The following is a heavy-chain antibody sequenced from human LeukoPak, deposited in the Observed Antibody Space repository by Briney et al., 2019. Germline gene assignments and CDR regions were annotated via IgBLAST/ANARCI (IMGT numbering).Heavy chain of an antibody. V-gene: IGHV3-23*01. CDR1: GFTFSSYA. D-gene: IGHD6-19*01. J-gene: IGHJ4*02. CDR3: AKQVIAVAGTLDY. CDR2: ISGSGGST. Sequence: GGSLRLSCAASGFTFSSYAMSWARQAPGKGLEWVSAISGSGGSTYYADSVKGRLTIARDNSKNTLYLQMNSLRAEDTAVYYCAKQVIAVAGTLDYWGQGTLVTVSS.